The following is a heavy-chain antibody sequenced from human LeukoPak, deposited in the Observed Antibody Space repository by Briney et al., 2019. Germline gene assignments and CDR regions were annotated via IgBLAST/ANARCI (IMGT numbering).Heavy chain of an antibody. CDR2: IDWDDDK. D-gene: IGHD3-22*01. CDR3: ARIVRYYDSSGYYYYFDY. CDR1: GFSLSTSGMC. J-gene: IGHJ4*02. Sequence: SGPALVKPIQTLTLTCTFSGFSLSTSGMCVSWIRQPPGKALEWLARIDWDDDKYYSTSLKTRLTISKDTSKNQVVLTMTNMDPMDTATYYCARIVRYYDSSGYYYYFDYWGQGTLVTVSS. V-gene: IGHV2-70*11.